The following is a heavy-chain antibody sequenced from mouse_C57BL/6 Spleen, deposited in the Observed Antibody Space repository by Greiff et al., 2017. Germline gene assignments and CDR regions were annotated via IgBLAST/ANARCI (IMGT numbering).Heavy chain of an antibody. D-gene: IGHD1-1*01. CDR1: GYTFTSYW. Sequence: QVQLQQPGAELVKPGASVKMSCKASGYTFTSYWITWVKQRPGQGLEWIGDIYPGSGSTNYNEKFKSKATLTVDTSSSTAYMQLSSLTSEDSAVYYCARWGGSSPYYAMDYWGQGTSVTVSS. J-gene: IGHJ4*01. CDR3: ARWGGSSPYYAMDY. V-gene: IGHV1-55*01. CDR2: IYPGSGST.